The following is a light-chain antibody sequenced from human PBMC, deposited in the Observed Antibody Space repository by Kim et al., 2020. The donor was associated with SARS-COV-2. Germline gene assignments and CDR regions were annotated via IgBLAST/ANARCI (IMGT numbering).Light chain of an antibody. CDR1: NSNIGNNY. CDR2: DNN. Sequence: GQKVTISCSGSNSNIGNNYVPWYQQLPGTAPKLPIYDNNKRPSGIPDRFSGSKSGTSATLGITGLQTGDEADYYCGTWDSSLSAWVFGGGTQLTVL. CDR3: GTWDSSLSAWV. J-gene: IGLJ3*02. V-gene: IGLV1-51*01.